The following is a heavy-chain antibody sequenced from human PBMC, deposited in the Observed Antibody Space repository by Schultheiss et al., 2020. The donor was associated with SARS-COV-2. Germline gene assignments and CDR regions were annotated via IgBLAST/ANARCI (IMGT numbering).Heavy chain of an antibody. V-gene: IGHV3-23*01. Sequence: GGSLRLSCAASGFTFSSYAMSWVRQAPGKGLEWVSAISGSGGSTYYADSVKGRFTISRDNAKNSLYLQMNSLRAEDTAVYYCASSYYDILTGYFRDYWGQGTLVTVSS. CDR2: ISGSGGST. CDR1: GFTFSSYA. CDR3: ASSYYDILTGYFRDY. D-gene: IGHD3-9*01. J-gene: IGHJ4*02.